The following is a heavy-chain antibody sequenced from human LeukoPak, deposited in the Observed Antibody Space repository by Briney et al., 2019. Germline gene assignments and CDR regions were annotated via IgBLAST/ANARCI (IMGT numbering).Heavy chain of an antibody. J-gene: IGHJ4*02. D-gene: IGHD3-16*01. CDR3: AKGLISGPQDS. Sequence: PGGSLRLSCAASGFTFITNAMSWVRQAPGKGLEWVSVISGSGGSTYYADSVKGRFTISRDNSENTLYLQMNSLRAEDTALYYCAKGLISGPQDSCGQGTLVTVSS. V-gene: IGHV3-23*01. CDR2: ISGSGGST. CDR1: GFTFITNA.